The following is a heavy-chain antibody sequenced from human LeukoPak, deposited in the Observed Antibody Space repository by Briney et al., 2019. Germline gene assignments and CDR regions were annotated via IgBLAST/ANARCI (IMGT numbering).Heavy chain of an antibody. D-gene: IGHD4/OR15-4a*01. J-gene: IGHJ3*02. CDR2: ISGSGGST. CDR1: GFTFSNYA. V-gene: IGHV3-23*01. Sequence: PGGSLRLSCAASGFTFSNYAMTWVRQAPGRGLEWVSFISGSGGSTSYADSVKGRFTISRDNSNNTLYLQMNSLRAEDTAVYYCAKLSYRDNSRHAFHIWGQGTMVTVSS. CDR3: AKLSYRDNSRHAFHI.